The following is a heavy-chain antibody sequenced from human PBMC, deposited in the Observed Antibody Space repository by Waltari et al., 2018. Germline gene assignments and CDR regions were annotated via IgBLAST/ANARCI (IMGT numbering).Heavy chain of an antibody. Sequence: QVQLQESGPGLVKPSETLSLTCTVPGGSINSYYRTWIRQPPGKGLEWIGYIYYSGSTNYNPSLKSRVTISVDTSKNQFSLKLSSVTAADTAVYYCARAGGPFIAVAGFGWFDPWGQGTLVTVSS. CDR2: IYYSGST. D-gene: IGHD6-19*01. CDR1: GGSINSYY. CDR3: ARAGGPFIAVAGFGWFDP. J-gene: IGHJ5*02. V-gene: IGHV4-59*01.